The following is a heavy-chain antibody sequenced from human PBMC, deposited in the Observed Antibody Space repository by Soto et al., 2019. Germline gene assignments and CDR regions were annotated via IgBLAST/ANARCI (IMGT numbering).Heavy chain of an antibody. CDR1: GFTFRSFD. D-gene: IGHD2-21*01. J-gene: IGHJ4*02. CDR2: IGTIGDT. Sequence: EVQLVESGGDLVQPGGSLRLTCAASGFTFRSFDFHLVRQATGKGLEWVANIGTIGDTYYPVSVKGRFTVSRENANRSVSLQMDSLRVGDTAVYFCVRGQDVGDHCFDSWGQGSPVTV. V-gene: IGHV3-13*01. CDR3: VRGQDVGDHCFDS.